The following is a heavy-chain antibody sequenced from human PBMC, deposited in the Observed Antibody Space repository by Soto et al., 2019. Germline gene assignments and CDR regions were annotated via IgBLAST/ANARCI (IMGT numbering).Heavy chain of an antibody. CDR1: GGSIRFYY. Sequence: ASETLSLTCTVSGGSIRFYYWTWIRQPPGKGLEWIGHIYSSGNTKYNPSLKSRVTISVDTSKNQFSLKLSSVTAADTAVYYCARSPTPGVVSITYFDYWGQGTLVTVSS. J-gene: IGHJ4*02. D-gene: IGHD3-3*01. CDR2: IYSSGNT. V-gene: IGHV4-59*12. CDR3: ARSPTPGVVSITYFDY.